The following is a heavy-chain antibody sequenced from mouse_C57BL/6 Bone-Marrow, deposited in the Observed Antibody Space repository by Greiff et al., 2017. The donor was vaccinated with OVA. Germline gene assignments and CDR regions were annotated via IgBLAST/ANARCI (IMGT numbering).Heavy chain of an antibody. CDR2: IYPGSGNT. CDR1: GYTFTDYY. Sequence: VQLQQSGAELVRPGASVKLSCKASGYTFTDYYINWVKQRPGQGLEWIARIYPGSGNTYYNEKFKGKATLTAEKSSSTAYMQLSSLTSEDSAVYFCARYLWDYWGQGTTLTVSS. CDR3: ARYLWDY. J-gene: IGHJ2*01. V-gene: IGHV1-76*01. D-gene: IGHD1-1*02.